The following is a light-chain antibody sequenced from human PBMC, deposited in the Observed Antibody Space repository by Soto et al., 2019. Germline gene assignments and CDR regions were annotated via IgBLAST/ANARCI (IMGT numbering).Light chain of an antibody. V-gene: IGKV1-39*01. CDR1: QSISSY. J-gene: IGKJ2*01. CDR3: QQSYSTLMYT. Sequence: DIQMTQSPSSLSASVGDRVTITCRASQSISSYLNWYQQKPGKAPKLLIYAASSLQSGVPSRLSGSGSGTDFTLTIISLQPEDFATYYCQQSYSTLMYTFGQGTKLEIK. CDR2: AAS.